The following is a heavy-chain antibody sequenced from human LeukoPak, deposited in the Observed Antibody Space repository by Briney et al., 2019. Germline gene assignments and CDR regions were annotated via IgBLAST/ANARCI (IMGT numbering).Heavy chain of an antibody. CDR2: ISGSGGST. V-gene: IGHV3-23*01. CDR1: GFTVSSNY. CDR3: AKRAVPTAATPWFDP. Sequence: GGSLRLSCAASGFTVSSNYMSWVRQAPGRGLEWVSSISGSGGSTYYADSVKGRFTISRDNSKNTLYLQMNSLRAEDTAVYYCAKRAVPTAATPWFDPWGQGTLVIVSS. J-gene: IGHJ5*02. D-gene: IGHD2-15*01.